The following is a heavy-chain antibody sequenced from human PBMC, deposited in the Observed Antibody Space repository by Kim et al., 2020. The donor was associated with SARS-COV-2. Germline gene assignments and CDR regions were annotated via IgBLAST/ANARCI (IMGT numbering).Heavy chain of an antibody. CDR1: GGSISSYY. V-gene: IGHV4-59*13. Sequence: SETLSLTCTVSGGSISSYYWSWILKPPGKGLEWIWFISYSVSTNYNPSLKSRVTISVDTSKNQFSLKLSSVTAADTAVYYCARDQRIHYYGSGIGWFDPCGQGTLVTVSS. D-gene: IGHD3-10*01. J-gene: IGHJ5*02. CDR2: ISYSVST. CDR3: ARDQRIHYYGSGIGWFDP.